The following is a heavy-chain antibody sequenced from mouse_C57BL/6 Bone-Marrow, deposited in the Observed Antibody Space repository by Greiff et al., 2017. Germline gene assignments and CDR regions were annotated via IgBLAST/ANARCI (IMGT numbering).Heavy chain of an antibody. D-gene: IGHD1-1*02. Sequence: EVKLMESGGGLVKPGGSLKLSCAASGFTFSSYTMSWVRQTPERRLEWVATISGGGGNTYYPDSVKGRFTISRDHAKNNLYLQMSSLRSEDTALYYCARGVAGFDYWGQGTTLTVAS. V-gene: IGHV5-9*01. J-gene: IGHJ2*01. CDR2: ISGGGGNT. CDR3: ARGVAGFDY. CDR1: GFTFSSYT.